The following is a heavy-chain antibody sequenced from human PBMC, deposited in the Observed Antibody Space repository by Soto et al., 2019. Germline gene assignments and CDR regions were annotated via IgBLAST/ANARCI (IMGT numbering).Heavy chain of an antibody. Sequence: SETLSLTCTVSGGSISSSSYYWGWIRQPPGKGLEWIGSIYYSGSTYYNPSLKSRVTISVDTSKNQFSLKLSSVTAADTAVYYCASQGGSPVTYFDYWGQGTLVTVSS. CDR3: ASQGGSPVTYFDY. J-gene: IGHJ4*02. CDR1: GGSISSSSYY. CDR2: IYYSGST. D-gene: IGHD4-17*01. V-gene: IGHV4-39*01.